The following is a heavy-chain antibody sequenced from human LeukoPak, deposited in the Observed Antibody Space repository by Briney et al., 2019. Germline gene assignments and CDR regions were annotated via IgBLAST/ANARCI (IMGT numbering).Heavy chain of an antibody. CDR2: ISSSGTTI. Sequence: TGGSLRLSCAASGFTFSSYSMNWVRQAPGKGLEWVTYISSSGTTIYYADSVKGRFTISRDNAKNSLYLQMNSLRDEDTAVYYCARVWGLAVAGGEIECWGQGTLVTVSS. D-gene: IGHD6-13*01. CDR1: GFTFSSYS. J-gene: IGHJ4*02. CDR3: ARVWGLAVAGGEIEC. V-gene: IGHV3-48*02.